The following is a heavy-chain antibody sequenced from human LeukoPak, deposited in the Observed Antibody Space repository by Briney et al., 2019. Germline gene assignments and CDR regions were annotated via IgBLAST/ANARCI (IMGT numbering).Heavy chain of an antibody. CDR3: TTDKRDFWSGYVYYYYYMDV. V-gene: IGHV3-15*01. CDR2: IKSKTDGGTT. Sequence: GGSLRLSCAASGFTFSNAWMSWVRQAPGKGLEWVGRIKSKTDGGTTDYAAPVKGRFTISRDDSKNTLYLQMNSLKTEDTAVYYCTTDKRDFWSGYVYYYYYMDVWGKGTTVTVSS. D-gene: IGHD3-3*01. CDR1: GFTFSNAW. J-gene: IGHJ6*03.